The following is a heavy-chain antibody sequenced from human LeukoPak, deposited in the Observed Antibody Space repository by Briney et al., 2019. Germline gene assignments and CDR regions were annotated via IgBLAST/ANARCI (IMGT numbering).Heavy chain of an antibody. D-gene: IGHD4-17*01. V-gene: IGHV1-3*01. CDR3: ARGHMVTTWKDFDY. J-gene: IGHJ4*02. CDR2: INVGNGNV. Sequence: ASVKVSCKASGSTLSTYAIHWVRQAPGQGLEWMGWINVGNGNVKYSQKFQGRVTITRDTSASTVYMELSRLRPEDTAIYYCARGHMVTTWKDFDYWGQGTLVALSS. CDR1: GSTLSTYA.